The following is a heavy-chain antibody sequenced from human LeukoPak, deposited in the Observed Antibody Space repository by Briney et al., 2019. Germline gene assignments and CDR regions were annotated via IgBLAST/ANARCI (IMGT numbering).Heavy chain of an antibody. CDR1: GFTFKNYA. Sequence: GGSLRLSCAASGFTFKNYAMTWVRQAPGKGLEWVGRIKSRTDGATTDYAAPVKGRFTISRDDSKNTLYLQMNSLKTEDTAVYYCTSYTVVTPFFDYWGQGTLVTVSS. D-gene: IGHD4-23*01. V-gene: IGHV3-15*01. J-gene: IGHJ4*02. CDR3: TSYTVVTPFFDY. CDR2: IKSRTDGATT.